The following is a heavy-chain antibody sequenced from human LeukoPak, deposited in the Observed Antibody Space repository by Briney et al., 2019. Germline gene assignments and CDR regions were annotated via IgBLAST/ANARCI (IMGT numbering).Heavy chain of an antibody. Sequence: PGGSLRLSXAASGFTFSTYGMNWVRQAPGKGLEWVAYISSRGSSIYYADSVRGRFTVSRDNAKNSLYLQMNSLTTEDTALYYCAKARWEPNFDYWGQGTLVTVSS. V-gene: IGHV3-48*03. CDR1: GFTFSTYG. CDR2: ISSRGSSI. CDR3: AKARWEPNFDY. D-gene: IGHD1-26*01. J-gene: IGHJ4*02.